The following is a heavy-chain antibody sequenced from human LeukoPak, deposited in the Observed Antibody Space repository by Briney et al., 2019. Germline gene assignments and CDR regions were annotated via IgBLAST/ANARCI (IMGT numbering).Heavy chain of an antibody. V-gene: IGHV3-7*01. Sequence: GGSLRLSCAVSGFTFTDYWMDWVRQAPGKGLEWVASIRQDGGEKSYVDSVKGRFTISRDNTKSSLYLQINSLRAEDTAVYYCASSRWADAFDIWGQGTMVTVSS. J-gene: IGHJ3*02. D-gene: IGHD1-26*01. CDR3: ASSRWADAFDI. CDR1: GFTFTDYW. CDR2: IRQDGGEK.